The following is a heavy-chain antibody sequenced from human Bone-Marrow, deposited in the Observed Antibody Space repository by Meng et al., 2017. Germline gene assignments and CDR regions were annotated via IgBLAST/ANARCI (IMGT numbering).Heavy chain of an antibody. J-gene: IGHJ4*02. CDR3: ARRGGSSSGNVDY. Sequence: QLQLQESGPGLVKPSETMSLTSTVSGGSISSSTYYWGLIRQPPGKGLEWIGTIYYRGSTYYNPSLKSRVTISVDTSKNQFSLKLSSVTAADTAVYYCARRGGSSSGNVDYWGQGTLVTVSS. D-gene: IGHD6-6*01. V-gene: IGHV4-39*01. CDR1: GGSISSSTYY. CDR2: IYYRGST.